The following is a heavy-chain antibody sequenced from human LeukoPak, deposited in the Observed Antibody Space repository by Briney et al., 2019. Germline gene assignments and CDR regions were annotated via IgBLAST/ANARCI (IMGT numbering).Heavy chain of an antibody. D-gene: IGHD6-19*01. CDR2: ISYDGSNK. V-gene: IGHV3-30-3*01. CDR3: ARVSRRYSSGPNLYYFDY. J-gene: IGHJ4*02. Sequence: GGSLRLSCAASGFTFSSYAMPWVRQAPGKGLEWVAVISYDGSNKYYADSVKGRFTISRDNSKNTLYLQMNSLRAEDTAVYYCARVSRRYSSGPNLYYFDYWGQGTLVTVSS. CDR1: GFTFSSYA.